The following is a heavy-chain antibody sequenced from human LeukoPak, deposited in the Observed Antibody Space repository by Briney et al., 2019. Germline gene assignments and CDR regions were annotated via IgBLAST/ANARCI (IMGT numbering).Heavy chain of an antibody. CDR1: GGVFTTYT. J-gene: IGHJ6*03. Sequence: ASVKVSCKASGGVFTTYTMSWVRQAPGQGLEWMGSIIPFLGTTNYAQKFQGRVTITADESTSTAYMELSSLRSEDTAVYYCASGSGTNYMDVWGKGTTVTVSS. V-gene: IGHV1-69*08. CDR2: IIPFLGTT. CDR3: ASGSGTNYMDV. D-gene: IGHD2-15*01.